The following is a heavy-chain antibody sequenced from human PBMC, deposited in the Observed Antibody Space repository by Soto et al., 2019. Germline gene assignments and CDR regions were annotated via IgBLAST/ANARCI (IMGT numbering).Heavy chain of an antibody. CDR2: INWNSKSI. J-gene: IGHJ5*02. CDR1: GFIFSNYA. Sequence: EVQLVESGGGLVQPGRSLRLSCAASGFIFSNYAMHWVRQAPGKGLEWVAGINWNSKSIGYADSVKGRFTISRDNPKNSVYLQINSLRVDDTALYYCAKNVRPVTSTLANYTYNWLDPWGQGTLVAVSS. CDR3: AKNVRPVTSTLANYTYNWLDP. V-gene: IGHV3-9*01. D-gene: IGHD1-20*01.